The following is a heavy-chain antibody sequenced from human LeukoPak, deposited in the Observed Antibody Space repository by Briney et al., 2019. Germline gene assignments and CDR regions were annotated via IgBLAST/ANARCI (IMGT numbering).Heavy chain of an antibody. CDR3: ASLPSTTAMVLDY. V-gene: IGHV3-48*01. CDR2: LRHDSSEN. Sequence: PGGSLRLSCTVSGLTFRTHSMNWVRQVPGKGLEWLSFLRHDSSENHYADSVRGRFTISRDNARNSLYLQMNSLRAEDSAVYYCASLPSTTAMVLDYWGQGTLVTVSS. CDR1: GLTFRTHS. J-gene: IGHJ4*02. D-gene: IGHD5-18*01.